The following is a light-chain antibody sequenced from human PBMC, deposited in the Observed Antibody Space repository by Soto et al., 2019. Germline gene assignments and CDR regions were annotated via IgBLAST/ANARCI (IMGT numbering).Light chain of an antibody. J-gene: IGKJ4*01. V-gene: IGKV1-39*01. CDR1: QSIGTY. CDR2: VAS. Sequence: DLQMTQSPSSLSASVGDRVTITCRASQSIGTYLNWYQQKPGKAPKLLIFVASSLQIGVPSRFRGSGSGTDFTLTISGLQPEDFATYYCQQSYSALPLTFFGGTKVEMK. CDR3: QQSYSALPLT.